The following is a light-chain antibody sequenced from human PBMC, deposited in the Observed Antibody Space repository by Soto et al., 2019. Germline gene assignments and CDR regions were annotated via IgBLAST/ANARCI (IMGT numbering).Light chain of an antibody. CDR1: SSDVGGYNY. CDR3: SSYTSSSPYV. CDR2: DVS. Sequence: QSVLTQPASVSGYPGQSITISCTGTSSDVGGYNYVSWYQQHPGKAPKLMIYDVSNRPSGVSNLFSGYKSGNTASLTISGLLSEYEADYYCSSYTSSSPYVFGTGTKLTVL. J-gene: IGLJ1*01. V-gene: IGLV2-14*03.